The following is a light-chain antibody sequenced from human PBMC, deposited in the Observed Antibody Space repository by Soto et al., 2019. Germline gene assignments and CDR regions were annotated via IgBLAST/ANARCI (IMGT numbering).Light chain of an antibody. CDR1: SSNIGRNA. Sequence: QSVLTQPPSVSEAPRQRVSISCSGSSSNIGRNAVNWYQQLPGKAPKLIIFYDDLRPSGVSDRFSGSKSGPSASLAISGLQSEDEADYYCAAWDASLNDVVFGGGTKLTVL. V-gene: IGLV1-36*01. CDR3: AAWDASLNDVV. CDR2: YDD. J-gene: IGLJ2*01.